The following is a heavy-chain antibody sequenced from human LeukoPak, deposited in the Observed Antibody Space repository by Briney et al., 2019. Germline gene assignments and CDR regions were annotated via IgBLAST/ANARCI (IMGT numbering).Heavy chain of an antibody. J-gene: IGHJ4*02. CDR3: ARAPPPYMVTE. V-gene: IGHV4-30-4*08. Sequence: LVNPTQTLTLTCTFSGFSLTTSGMCVSWIRQPPGKGLEWIGCIYYSGTTYYNPSLKSRVTMSVDTSKNQFSLKLSSVTAADTAVYYCARAPPPYMVTEWGQGTLVTVSS. CDR1: GFSLTTSGMC. D-gene: IGHD2-21*02. CDR2: IYYSGTT.